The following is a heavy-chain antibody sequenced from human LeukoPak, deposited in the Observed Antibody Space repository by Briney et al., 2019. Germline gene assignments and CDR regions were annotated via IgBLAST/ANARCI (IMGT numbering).Heavy chain of an antibody. CDR2: ISGSSGST. Sequence: PGGSLRLSCAASGFTFSSYAMSWVRQAPGEGLEWVSVISGSSGSTYYADSVKGRFTISRDNSKNTLYLQMNSLRVEDTAVYYCAKVSPATAVEGPSGYWGEGTLVTVSS. J-gene: IGHJ4*02. CDR1: GFTFSSYA. V-gene: IGHV3-23*01. CDR3: AKVSPATAVEGPSGY. D-gene: IGHD4-23*01.